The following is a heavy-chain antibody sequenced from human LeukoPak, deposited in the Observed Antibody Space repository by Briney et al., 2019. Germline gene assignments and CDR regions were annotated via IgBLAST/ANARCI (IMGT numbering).Heavy chain of an antibody. Sequence: PSETLSLTCAVSGYSISSGYYWGWIRQPPGKGLEWIGYIYYSGSTNYNPSLKSRVTISVDTSKNQFSLKLSSVTAADTAVYYCARVTNPLYDSSGYYFDYWGQGTLVTVSS. D-gene: IGHD3-22*01. CDR1: GYSISSGYY. CDR3: ARVTNPLYDSSGYYFDY. J-gene: IGHJ4*02. V-gene: IGHV4-61*01. CDR2: IYYSGST.